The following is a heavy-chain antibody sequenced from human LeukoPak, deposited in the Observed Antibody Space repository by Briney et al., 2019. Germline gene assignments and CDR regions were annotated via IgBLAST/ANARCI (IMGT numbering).Heavy chain of an antibody. CDR1: GFTLSSYE. Sequence: GGSLRLSCTVSGFTLSSYEMSWIRQAPGKGLEWVSVIYSGGSTYYADSVKGRFSISRDNSKNTLYLQMNSLRADDTAVYYCARAQQQLVYSWFDPWGQGTLVTVSS. J-gene: IGHJ5*02. CDR3: ARAQQQLVYSWFDP. D-gene: IGHD6-13*01. V-gene: IGHV3-66*01. CDR2: IYSGGST.